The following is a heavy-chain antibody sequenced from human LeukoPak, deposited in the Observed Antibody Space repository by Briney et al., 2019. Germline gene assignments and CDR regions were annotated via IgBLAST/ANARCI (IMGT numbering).Heavy chain of an antibody. CDR2: ITSSSTYI. J-gene: IGHJ6*03. D-gene: IGHD1-26*01. CDR1: GFTFSSYW. Sequence: GGSLRLSCAASGFTFSSYWLNWVRQAPGEGLEWVSSITSSSTYIYYADSVKGRFTISRDNAKNSLYLQMNSPRVEDTAVYYCARDPYNGSYGDYYYYYMDVWGRGTTVTISS. V-gene: IGHV3-21*01. CDR3: ARDPYNGSYGDYYYYYMDV.